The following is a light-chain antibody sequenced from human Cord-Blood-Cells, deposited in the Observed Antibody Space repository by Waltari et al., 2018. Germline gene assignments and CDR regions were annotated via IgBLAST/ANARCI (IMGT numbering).Light chain of an antibody. CDR2: EGS. CDR3: CSYAGSSTWV. Sequence: QSALTQPASVSVSPGQSITNPCTGTSSDAGSYKLVTWYQQHPGKAPKLMIYEGSKRPSGVSNRFSGSKSGNTASLTISGLQAEDEADYYCCSYAGSSTWVFGGGTKLTVL. J-gene: IGLJ3*02. CDR1: SSDAGSYKL. V-gene: IGLV2-23*01.